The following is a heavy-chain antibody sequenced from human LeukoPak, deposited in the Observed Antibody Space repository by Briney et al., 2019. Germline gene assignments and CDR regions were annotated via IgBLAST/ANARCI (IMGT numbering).Heavy chain of an antibody. J-gene: IGHJ4*02. CDR1: GFTFSSYA. Sequence: GGSLRLSCAASGFTFSSYAMSWVRQAPGKGLEWVSSMTGSGGSTYYADSVKGRFTISRDNAKNSLYLQMNSLRDEDTAVYYCARDRLLWLYWGQGTLVTVSS. D-gene: IGHD3-10*01. CDR2: MTGSGGST. V-gene: IGHV3-23*01. CDR3: ARDRLLWLY.